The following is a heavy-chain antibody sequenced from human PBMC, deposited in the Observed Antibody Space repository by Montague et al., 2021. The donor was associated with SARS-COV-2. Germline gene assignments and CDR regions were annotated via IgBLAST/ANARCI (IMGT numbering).Heavy chain of an antibody. J-gene: IGHJ4*02. CDR3: AREATDYGSGSYYFPFAY. D-gene: IGHD3-10*01. V-gene: IGHV4-61*01. CDR2: VYNYGST. CDR1: DGSVSSGSNY. Sequence: SETLSLTCSVSDGSVSSGSNYWSWIRQSPGKGLEWIGYVYNYGSTDYNPSLKSRVTISLDTSKNQFSLRLSSVTAADAAVYYCAREATDYGSGSYYFPFAYWGQGILVTVSS.